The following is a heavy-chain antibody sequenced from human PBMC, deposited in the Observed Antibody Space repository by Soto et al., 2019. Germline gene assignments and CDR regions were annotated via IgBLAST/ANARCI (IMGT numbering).Heavy chain of an antibody. CDR1: GFTFSSYW. CDR2: INSDGSST. D-gene: IGHD5-12*01. V-gene: IGHV3-74*01. J-gene: IGHJ4*02. Sequence: GGSLRLSCAASGFTFSSYWMHWVRQAPGKGLVWVSRINSDGSSTSYADSVKGRFTISRDNAKNTLYLQMNSLRAEDTAVYYCARDQYSGYGGGYFDYWGQGTLVTVSS. CDR3: ARDQYSGYGGGYFDY.